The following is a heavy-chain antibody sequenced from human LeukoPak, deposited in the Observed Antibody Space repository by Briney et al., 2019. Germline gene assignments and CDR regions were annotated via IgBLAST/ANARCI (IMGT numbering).Heavy chain of an antibody. CDR2: INHSGGT. Sequence: SETLSLTCAVYGGSFSGYYWSWIRQPPGKGLEWIGEINHSGGTNYNPSLKSRVTISVDTSKNQFSLKLSSVTAADTAVYYCAYAEGYCSGGSCYYYYGMDVWGQGTTVTVSS. CDR1: GGSFSGYY. V-gene: IGHV4-34*01. J-gene: IGHJ6*02. CDR3: AYAEGYCSGGSCYYYYGMDV. D-gene: IGHD2-15*01.